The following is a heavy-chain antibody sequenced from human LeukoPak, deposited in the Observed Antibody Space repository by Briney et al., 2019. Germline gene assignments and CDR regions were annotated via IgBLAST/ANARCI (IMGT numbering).Heavy chain of an antibody. Sequence: SETLSLTCTVSGGSISSYYWSWIRQPPGKGLEWIGYIYYSGSTYYNPSLQSRVTIFVDKSKNQFSLKLSSVTAADTAVYYCATYSSGYPYYFDYWGQGTLVTVSS. CDR3: ATYSSGYPYYFDY. V-gene: IGHV4-59*12. CDR2: IYYSGST. D-gene: IGHD3-22*01. CDR1: GGSISSYY. J-gene: IGHJ4*02.